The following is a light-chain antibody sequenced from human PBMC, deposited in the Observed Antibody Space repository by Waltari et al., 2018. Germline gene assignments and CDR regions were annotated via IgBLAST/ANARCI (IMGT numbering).Light chain of an antibody. CDR2: GAS. V-gene: IGKV3-20*01. Sequence: EIVLTQSPGTLSLSPGEIATLSCRASQSVASSCLAWFQQKPGQAPGLLIQGASSRATGVPDRFSGSGSGTDFTLTIDRLEPEDFAVYYCQQYGSSPRTFGQGTKVEI. CDR3: QQYGSSPRT. J-gene: IGKJ1*01. CDR1: QSVASSC.